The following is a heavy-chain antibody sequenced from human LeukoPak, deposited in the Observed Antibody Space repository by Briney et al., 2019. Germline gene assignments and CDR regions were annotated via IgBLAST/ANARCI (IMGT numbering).Heavy chain of an antibody. CDR3: AREYGGNFYYFDY. CDR1: GFSFSSYS. V-gene: IGHV3-48*04. CDR2: ISSSGSTI. D-gene: IGHD4-23*01. Sequence: GGSLRLSCAASGFSFSSYSMNWVRQAPGKGLEWVSYISSSGSTIYYADSVKGRFTISRDNAKNSLYLQMNSLRAEDTAVYYCAREYGGNFYYFDYWGQGTLVTVSS. J-gene: IGHJ4*02.